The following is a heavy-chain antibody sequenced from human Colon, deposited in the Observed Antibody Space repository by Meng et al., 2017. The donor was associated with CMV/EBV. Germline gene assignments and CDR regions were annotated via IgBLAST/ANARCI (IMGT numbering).Heavy chain of an antibody. Sequence: GASLKISCAASGFPFSSYSMNWVRQAPGKGLEWGSYISSNGSSEYYADSVKGRFTISRDNAKNSLSLHMLSLRAEDTAVYYCARDMVGYYGFWSGSYRPFSGLDYWGQGTLVTVSS. CDR2: ISSNGSSE. CDR3: ARDMVGYYGFWSGSYRPFSGLDY. D-gene: IGHD3-3*01. J-gene: IGHJ4*02. CDR1: GFPFSSYS. V-gene: IGHV3-48*04.